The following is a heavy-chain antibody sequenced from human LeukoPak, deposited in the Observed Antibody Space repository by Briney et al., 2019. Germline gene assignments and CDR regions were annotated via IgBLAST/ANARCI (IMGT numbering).Heavy chain of an antibody. CDR3: ARGIVGATVVYDDAFDI. Sequence: KPSETLSLTCTVSGGSISSSSYYWGWIRQPPGKGLEWIGSIYYSGSTYYNPSLKSRVTISVDTSKNQFSLKLSSVTAADTAVYYCARGIVGATVVYDDAFDIWGQGTMVTVSS. CDR1: GGSISSSSYY. D-gene: IGHD1-26*01. CDR2: IYYSGST. J-gene: IGHJ3*02. V-gene: IGHV4-39*01.